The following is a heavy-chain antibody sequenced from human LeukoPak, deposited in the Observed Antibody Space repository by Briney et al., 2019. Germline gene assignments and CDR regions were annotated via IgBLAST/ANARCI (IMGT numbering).Heavy chain of an antibody. CDR2: IYHSGST. CDR1: GYSISSGYY. V-gene: IGHV4-38-2*02. D-gene: IGHD1-7*01. Sequence: SETLSLTCTVSGYSISSGYYWGWIRQPPGKGLEWIGSIYHSGSTYYNPSLKSRVTISVDTSKNQFSLKLSSVTAADTAVYYCGGLELLVMHAFDIWGQGTMVTVSS. CDR3: GGLELLVMHAFDI. J-gene: IGHJ3*02.